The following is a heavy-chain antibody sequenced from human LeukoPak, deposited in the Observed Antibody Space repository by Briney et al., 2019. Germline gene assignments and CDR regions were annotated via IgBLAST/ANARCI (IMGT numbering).Heavy chain of an antibody. Sequence: GGSLRLSCAASGFTFXXXWMTWVRQVPXXGLXXXXXXXEDGSKKNYVDSVKGRFTISRDNAKNSLYLQMTSLRAEDTAMYYCATPLDYRDSSGFHQGGDWGQGTLVTVSS. CDR3: ATPLDYRDSSGFHQGGD. CDR2: XXEDGSKK. CDR1: GFTFXXXW. J-gene: IGHJ4*02. D-gene: IGHD3-22*01. V-gene: IGHV3-7*03.